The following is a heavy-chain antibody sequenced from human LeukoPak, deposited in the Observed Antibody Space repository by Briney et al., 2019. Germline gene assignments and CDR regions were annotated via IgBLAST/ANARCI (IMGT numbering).Heavy chain of an antibody. CDR2: ISGSGGST. V-gene: IGHV3-23*01. CDR1: GFTVSRNY. Sequence: GGSLRLSCAASGFTVSRNYMSWVRQAPGKGLEWVSAISGSGGSTYYADSVKGRFTISRDNSKNTLYLQINSLRAEDTAVYYCAKDHLPGIVVADRDYWGQGTLVTVSS. CDR3: AKDHLPGIVVADRDY. D-gene: IGHD6-19*01. J-gene: IGHJ4*02.